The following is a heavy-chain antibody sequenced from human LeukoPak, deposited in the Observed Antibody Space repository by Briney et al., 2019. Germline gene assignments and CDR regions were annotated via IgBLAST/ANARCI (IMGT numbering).Heavy chain of an antibody. V-gene: IGHV3-30*19. CDR1: GFTFSSYG. CDR2: IWYDGSNK. Sequence: PGGSLRLSCAASGFTFSSYGMHWVRQAPGKGLEWVAVIWYDGSNKYYADSVKGRFTISRDNSKNTLYLQMNSLRAEDTAVYYCARDYESDMTTIDYWGQGTLVTVSS. J-gene: IGHJ4*02. D-gene: IGHD4-17*01. CDR3: ARDYESDMTTIDY.